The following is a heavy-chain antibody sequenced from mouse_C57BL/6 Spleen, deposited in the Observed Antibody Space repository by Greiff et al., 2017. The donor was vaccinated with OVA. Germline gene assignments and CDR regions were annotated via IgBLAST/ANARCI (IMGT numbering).Heavy chain of an antibody. CDR2: IDPETGGT. CDR3: TRSYYYGSSYWYFDV. Sequence: QVQLQHSGAELVRPGASVTLSCKASGYTFTDYEMHWVKQTPVHGLEWIGAIDPETGGTAYNQKFKGKAILTADKSSSTAYMELRSLTSEDSAVYYCTRSYYYGSSYWYFDVWGTGTTVTVSS. CDR1: GYTFTDYE. D-gene: IGHD1-1*01. J-gene: IGHJ1*03. V-gene: IGHV1-15*01.